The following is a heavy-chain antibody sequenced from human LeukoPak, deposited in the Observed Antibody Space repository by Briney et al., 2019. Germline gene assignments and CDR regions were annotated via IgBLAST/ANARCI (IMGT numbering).Heavy chain of an antibody. CDR2: IIPIFGTA. Sequence: SVKVSCKASGYTFTSYYMHWVRQAPGQGLEWMGRIIPIFGTASYAQKFQGRVTITTDESTSTAYMELSSLRSEDTAVYYCARDAVTYYYDSSGYFTYFDYWGQGTLVTVSS. V-gene: IGHV1-69*05. D-gene: IGHD3-22*01. J-gene: IGHJ4*02. CDR1: GYTFTSYY. CDR3: ARDAVTYYYDSSGYFTYFDY.